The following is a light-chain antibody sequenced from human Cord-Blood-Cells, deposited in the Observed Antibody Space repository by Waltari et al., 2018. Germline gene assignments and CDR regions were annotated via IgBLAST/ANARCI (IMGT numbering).Light chain of an antibody. CDR2: AAS. CDR3: QQSYSTPFT. Sequence: DIQMTQSPSSLSASVGDRVTITCRASQSISSCLNCYQQKPGKAPKLLIYAASSLQSGVPSRLSGSGSGTDFPLTISSLQPEDFATYYCQQSYSTPFTFGPGTKVDIK. V-gene: IGKV1-39*01. J-gene: IGKJ3*01. CDR1: QSISSC.